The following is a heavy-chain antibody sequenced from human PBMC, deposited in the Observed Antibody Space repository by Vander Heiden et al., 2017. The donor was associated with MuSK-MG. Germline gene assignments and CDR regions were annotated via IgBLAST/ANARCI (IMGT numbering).Heavy chain of an antibody. V-gene: IGHV3-33*01. D-gene: IGHD6-19*01. Sequence: QMQLVESGGGVVQPGGSLSLSCAASGFVFSARGMQWVRQAPGKGLEWVAVIFNNGNTHYSDAVRGRFTIARDNSRNTLYLQMSSLRVEDTAVYYCATDYTTRGWSDFWGQGTLVTVSP. CDR1: GFVFSARG. J-gene: IGHJ4*02. CDR2: IFNNGNT. CDR3: ATDYTTRGWSDF.